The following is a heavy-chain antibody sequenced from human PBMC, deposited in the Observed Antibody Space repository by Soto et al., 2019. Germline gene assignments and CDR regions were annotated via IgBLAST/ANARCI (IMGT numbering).Heavy chain of an antibody. CDR2: ISGAGGST. V-gene: IGHV3-23*01. Sequence: GGSLRLSCAASGFTFSSYAMSWVRQAPGKGLEWVSAISGAGGSTYYADSVKGRFTISRDNSKNMLYLQMNSLRADDMAVYYSAKDLDVGGGATDFGGLGPLVTVP. CDR3: AKDLDVGGGATDF. J-gene: IGHJ4*02. CDR1: GFTFSSYA. D-gene: IGHD1-26*01.